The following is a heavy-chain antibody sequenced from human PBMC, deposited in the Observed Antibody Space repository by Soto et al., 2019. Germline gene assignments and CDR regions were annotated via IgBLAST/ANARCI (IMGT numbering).Heavy chain of an antibody. CDR2: ISSIGVAT. Sequence: EVQLVESGGGLVKPGGSLRLSCAASGISLSSAWMDWVRQAPGKGLEWVSYISSIGVATYYADSVKGRFTISRDNAKNSLYLQMNSLRAEDTAVYYCAREGRVGGIDYWGQGTPVTVSS. CDR1: GISLSSAW. CDR3: AREGRVGGIDY. J-gene: IGHJ4*02. V-gene: IGHV3-48*04. D-gene: IGHD6-19*01.